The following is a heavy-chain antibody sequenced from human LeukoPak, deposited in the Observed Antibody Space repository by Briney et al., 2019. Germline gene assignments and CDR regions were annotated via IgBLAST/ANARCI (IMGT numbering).Heavy chain of an antibody. V-gene: IGHV3-74*01. J-gene: IGHJ5*02. CDR1: GFTFSRHW. CDR2: INSDGSST. CDR3: ARGSHWFDL. Sequence: GGSLRLSCAASGFTFSRHWMHWVRQAPGKGLVWVSRINSDGSSTSYAESVKGRFTISRDNAKNTVYLQMNSLRAEDTALYYCARGSHWFDLWGQGTQVTVSS. D-gene: IGHD1-26*01.